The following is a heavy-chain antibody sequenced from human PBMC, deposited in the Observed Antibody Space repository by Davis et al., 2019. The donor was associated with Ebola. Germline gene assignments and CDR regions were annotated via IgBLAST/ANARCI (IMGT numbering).Heavy chain of an antibody. CDR2: IYSGGGGT. V-gene: IGHV3-53*01. CDR1: GFTVSSDN. J-gene: IGHJ4*02. Sequence: GESLKTSCATSGFTVSSDNLSWVRQRPGKGLEWVSVIYSGGGGTNYADSVKGRFIISRDNSRSTLYLQMNSLRAEDTAIYYCARRLQTGYYENWGQGTLVTVSS. D-gene: IGHD3-9*01. CDR3: ARRLQTGYYEN.